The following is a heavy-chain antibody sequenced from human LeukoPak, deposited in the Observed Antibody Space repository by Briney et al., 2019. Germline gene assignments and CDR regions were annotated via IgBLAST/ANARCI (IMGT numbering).Heavy chain of an antibody. CDR2: INPNSGGT. CDR3: ARGFWFGEREEYFQH. D-gene: IGHD3-10*01. V-gene: IGHV1-2*04. Sequence: GASVKVSCKASGYTFTGYYMHWVRQAPGQGLEWMGWINPNSGGTNYAQKFQGWVTLTSDTSISTAYMELSRLKSDDTAVYYCARGFWFGEREEYFQHWGQGTLVTVSS. CDR1: GYTFTGYY. J-gene: IGHJ1*01.